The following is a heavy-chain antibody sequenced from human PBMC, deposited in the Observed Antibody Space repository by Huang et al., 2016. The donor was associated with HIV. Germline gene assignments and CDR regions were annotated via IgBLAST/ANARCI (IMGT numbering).Heavy chain of an antibody. CDR2: VYYSGSP. V-gene: IGHV4-39*01. Sequence: QLQLQESGPGLVKPSETLSLTCSVSGGSIGTSSFYWGWIRQPPGKGLEWVGSVYYSGSPYYNPSLKRRVTIFVDTSKNQFSLNLNSVTAADTAVYYCARLQPGIAAAGAAFDIWGQGTMVTVSS. CDR1: GGSIGTSSFY. CDR3: ARLQPGIAAAGAAFDI. J-gene: IGHJ3*02. D-gene: IGHD6-13*01.